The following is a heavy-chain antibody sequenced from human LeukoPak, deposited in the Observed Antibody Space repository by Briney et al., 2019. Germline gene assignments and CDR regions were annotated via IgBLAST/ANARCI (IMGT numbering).Heavy chain of an antibody. CDR3: AKFSYGDYADDY. J-gene: IGHJ4*02. D-gene: IGHD4-17*01. CDR2: ISSSSSYI. V-gene: IGHV3-21*01. CDR1: GFTFSSYS. Sequence: GVLRLSCAASGFTFSSYSMNWVRQAPGKGLEWVSSISSSSSYIYYADSVKGRFTISRDNSKNTLYLQMNSLRAEDTAVYYCAKFSYGDYADDYWGQGTLVTVSS.